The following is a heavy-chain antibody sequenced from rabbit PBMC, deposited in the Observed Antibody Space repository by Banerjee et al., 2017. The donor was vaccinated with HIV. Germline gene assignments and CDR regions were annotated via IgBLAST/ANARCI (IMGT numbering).Heavy chain of an antibody. D-gene: IGHD6-1*01. CDR3: ARDLAGRDYGYAKNL. V-gene: IGHV1S47*01. Sequence: ELVESGGGLVQPGESLKLSCKASGIDFSSYGISWVRQAPGKGPEWIAYIYPGFGIRNYANSVKGRFTISSDNAQNTVFLQMTSLTAADTASYFCARDLAGRDYGYAKNLWGPGTLVTVS. CDR1: GIDFSSYG. CDR2: IYPGFGIR. J-gene: IGHJ4*01.